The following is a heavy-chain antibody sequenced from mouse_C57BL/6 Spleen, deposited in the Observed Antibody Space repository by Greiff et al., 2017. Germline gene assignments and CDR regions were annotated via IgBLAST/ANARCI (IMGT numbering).Heavy chain of an antibody. V-gene: IGHV1-50*01. D-gene: IGHD2-3*01. CDR2: IDPSDSYT. CDR3: ARSYDGYYGYFDV. Sequence: QVQLQQPGAELVKPGASVKLSCKASGYTFTSYWMQWVKQRPGQGLEWIGEIDPSDSYTNYTQKFKGKATLTVDTSSSTADMQLSSLTSEDSAVYYCARSYDGYYGYFDVWGTGTTVTVSS. CDR1: GYTFTSYW. J-gene: IGHJ1*03.